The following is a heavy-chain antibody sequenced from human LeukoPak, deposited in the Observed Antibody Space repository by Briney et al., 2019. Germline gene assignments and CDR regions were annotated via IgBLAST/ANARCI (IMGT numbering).Heavy chain of an antibody. Sequence: ASVNLSCTSSGSTVTSSGIGWFRQAPRQPLEWMRWSSAYNDNTSYAQNLHGRVTTATDTSTTTANMELLSLKSDDTAVNDCARDGATGCDYWGQGTLVIVSS. CDR3: ARDGATGCDY. CDR1: GSTVTSSG. V-gene: IGHV1-18*01. CDR2: SSAYNDNT. D-gene: IGHD1-26*01. J-gene: IGHJ4*02.